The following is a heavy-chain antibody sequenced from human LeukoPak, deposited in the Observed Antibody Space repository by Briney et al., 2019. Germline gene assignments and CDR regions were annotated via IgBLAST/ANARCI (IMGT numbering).Heavy chain of an antibody. Sequence: SETQSLTCTVSGGSINSSSYYWAWIRQPPGKGLEWIGSIYYSGSTYYNSSLKSRVTISVDTSKNQFSLELSSVTAADTAVYSCARHGWLGVGGWYWGQGTLVTVSS. CDR3: ARHGWLGVGGWY. CDR1: GGSINSSSYY. CDR2: IYYSGST. D-gene: IGHD6-19*01. V-gene: IGHV4-39*01. J-gene: IGHJ4*02.